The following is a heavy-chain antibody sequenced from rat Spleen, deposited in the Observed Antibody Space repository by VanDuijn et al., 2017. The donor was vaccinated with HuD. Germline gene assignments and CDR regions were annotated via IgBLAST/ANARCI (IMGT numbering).Heavy chain of an antibody. J-gene: IGHJ2*01. CDR3: ARRDGGYSDY. Sequence: EVQLVESGGGLVQPGRSMKLSCAASGLSFSNYDMAWVRQAPTKGLEWVATISYDGSSTYYGDSVKGRFTISRDNAKSTLSLQMNSLRSEDTATYYCARRDGGYSDYWGQGVMVTVSS. D-gene: IGHD1-11*01. CDR2: ISYDGSST. V-gene: IGHV5-22*01. CDR1: GLSFSNYD.